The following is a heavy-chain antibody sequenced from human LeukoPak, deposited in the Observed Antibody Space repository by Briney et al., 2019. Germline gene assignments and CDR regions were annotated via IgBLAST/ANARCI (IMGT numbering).Heavy chain of an antibody. CDR2: INAGNGNT. V-gene: IGHV1-3*01. D-gene: IGHD1-26*01. CDR1: GYTFTSYA. J-gene: IGHJ4*02. Sequence: ASVKVSCKASGYTFTSYAMHWVRQAPGQRLEWMGWINAGNGNTKYSQKFQGRVTITRDTSASTAYMELSSLRTEDTAVYYCARDGVRGSHPTGGDYWGQGTLVTVSS. CDR3: ARDGVRGSHPTGGDY.